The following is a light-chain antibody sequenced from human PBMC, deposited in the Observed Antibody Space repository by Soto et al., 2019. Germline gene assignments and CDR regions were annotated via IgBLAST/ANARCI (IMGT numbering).Light chain of an antibody. CDR2: DAF. J-gene: IGKJ1*01. Sequence: DIQMTQSPSTLSASVGDRVTITCRASQSISTWLAWYQQKPGKAPKLLIYDAFYLERGVPSRFSGSGSGTEFTLTISSLQPDDLATYYCQQYNSFWTFGQGTRWISN. V-gene: IGKV1-5*01. CDR1: QSISTW. CDR3: QQYNSFWT.